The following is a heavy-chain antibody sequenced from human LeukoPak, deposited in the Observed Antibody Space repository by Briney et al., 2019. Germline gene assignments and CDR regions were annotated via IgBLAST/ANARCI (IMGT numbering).Heavy chain of an antibody. D-gene: IGHD3-16*01. Sequence: PRRCLRLSCAASGFTPSSNYMSCVRQAPGKGLEWVSVIYSGGNTYYADSAKGRFTISRHNSKNTQYLQMNSLRAEDTAVYYCARARGGYYYYGMDVWGQGTTVTVSS. CDR1: GFTPSSNY. J-gene: IGHJ6*02. CDR2: IYSGGNT. V-gene: IGHV3-53*04. CDR3: ARARGGYYYYGMDV.